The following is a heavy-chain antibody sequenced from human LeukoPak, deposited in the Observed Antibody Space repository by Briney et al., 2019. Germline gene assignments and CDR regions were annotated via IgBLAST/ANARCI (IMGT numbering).Heavy chain of an antibody. CDR3: ARLDDREKFDK. D-gene: IGHD3-22*01. CDR2: IYSSVTT. CDR1: GGSISRYY. Sequence: PSKTLSLTCSVSGGSISRYYWSWIRQSPGKGLEWIGFIYSSVTTKYNPSLKSRVSISIDMSKSQFSLKVSSVTASDTAVYYCARLDDREKFDKWGQGALVTVSS. J-gene: IGHJ4*02. V-gene: IGHV4-4*09.